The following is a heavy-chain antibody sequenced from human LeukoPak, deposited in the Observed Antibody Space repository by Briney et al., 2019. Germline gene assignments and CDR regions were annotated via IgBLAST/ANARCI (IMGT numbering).Heavy chain of an antibody. CDR1: GFTFSSYG. D-gene: IGHD3-10*01. CDR3: VRDRGWFHFDL. J-gene: IGHJ4*02. V-gene: IGHV3-30*03. Sequence: GGSLRLSCAASGFTFSSYGMHWVRQAPGKGLEWVAVISYDGSNKYYADSVKGRFTISRDNSKNTLFLQLSSLRAEDTAVYYCVRDRGWFHFDLWGQGTLVTVSS. CDR2: ISYDGSNK.